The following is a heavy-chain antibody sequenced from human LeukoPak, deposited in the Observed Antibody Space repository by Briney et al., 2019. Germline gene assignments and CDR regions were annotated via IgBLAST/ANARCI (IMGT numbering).Heavy chain of an antibody. CDR3: ARCPSTENFDY. D-gene: IGHD2-2*01. J-gene: IGHJ4*02. Sequence: GGSLRLSCAVSGFTFSDYYMSWIRQAPGKGLEWVSYISGTSTYINYVDSVKGRFTISRDNSKNTLYLEMNSLRVEDTAVYYCARCPSTENFDYWGQGTLVTVSS. CDR1: GFTFSDYY. V-gene: IGHV3-11*06. CDR2: ISGTSTYI.